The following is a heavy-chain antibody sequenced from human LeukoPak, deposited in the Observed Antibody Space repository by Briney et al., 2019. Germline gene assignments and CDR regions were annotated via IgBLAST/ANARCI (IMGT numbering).Heavy chain of an antibody. J-gene: IGHJ3*02. V-gene: IGHV3-66*04. CDR1: GFTFSSNY. CDR2: IYSGGST. CDR3: ARPTVTTGVDAFDI. D-gene: IGHD4-17*01. Sequence: GGSLRLSCAASGFTFSSNYMSWVRQAPGKGLEWGSVIYSGGSTYYADSVKGRFTISRDNSKNTLYLQVNSLRVEDTAVYYCARPTVTTGVDAFDIWGQGTLVTVFS.